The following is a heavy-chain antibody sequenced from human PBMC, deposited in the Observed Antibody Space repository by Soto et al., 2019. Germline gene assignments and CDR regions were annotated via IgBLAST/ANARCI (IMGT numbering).Heavy chain of an antibody. D-gene: IGHD2-15*01. Sequence: PVGSLRLSCAASGFTFSSYWMSWARQAPGKGLEWVANIKQDGSEKYYVDSVKGRFTISRDNAKNSLYLQMNSLRAEDTAVYYCARTGGPPASWFDPWGQGTPVTVSS. CDR1: GFTFSSYW. J-gene: IGHJ5*02. CDR3: ARTGGPPASWFDP. V-gene: IGHV3-7*01. CDR2: IKQDGSEK.